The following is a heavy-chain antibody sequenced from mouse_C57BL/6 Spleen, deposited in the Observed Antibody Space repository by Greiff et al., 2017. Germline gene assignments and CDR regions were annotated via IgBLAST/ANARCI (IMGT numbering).Heavy chain of an antibody. D-gene: IGHD2-3*01. CDR2: ISSGSSTI. CDR1: GFTFSDYG. Sequence: EVHLVESGGGLVKPGGSLKLSCAASGFTFSDYGMHWVRQAPEKGLEWVAYISSGSSTIYYADTVKGRFTISRDDAKNTLFLQMTSLRSEDTAMYYCAREDGYYYFAYWGQGTTLTVSS. CDR3: AREDGYYYFAY. J-gene: IGHJ2*01. V-gene: IGHV5-17*01.